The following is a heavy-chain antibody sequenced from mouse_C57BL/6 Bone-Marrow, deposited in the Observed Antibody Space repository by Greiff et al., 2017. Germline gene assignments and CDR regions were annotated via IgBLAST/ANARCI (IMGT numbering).Heavy chain of an antibody. Sequence: VQLQESGAELARPGSSVKLSCKASGYTFTSYWMDWVKQRPGQGLEWIGNIYPSDSETHYNQKFKDKATLTVDKSSSTAYMQLSSLTSEDSAVYYCARGTGTLYYFDYWGQGTTLTVAS. CDR3: ARGTGTLYYFDY. CDR1: GYTFTSYW. CDR2: IYPSDSET. V-gene: IGHV1-61*01. J-gene: IGHJ2*01. D-gene: IGHD4-1*01.